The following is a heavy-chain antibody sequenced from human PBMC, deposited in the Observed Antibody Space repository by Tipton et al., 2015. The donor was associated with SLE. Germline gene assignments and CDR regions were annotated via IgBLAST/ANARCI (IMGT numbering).Heavy chain of an antibody. CDR2: IYYSGST. CDR3: ARDGLGAFDI. Sequence: TLSLTCTVSGGSISSSSYYWGWIRQPPGKGLEWIGSIYYSGSTYYNPSLKSRVTISVDTSKNQFSLELSSVTAADTAVYYCARDGLGAFDIWGQGTMVTVSS. D-gene: IGHD3/OR15-3a*01. J-gene: IGHJ3*02. V-gene: IGHV4-39*07. CDR1: GGSISSSSYY.